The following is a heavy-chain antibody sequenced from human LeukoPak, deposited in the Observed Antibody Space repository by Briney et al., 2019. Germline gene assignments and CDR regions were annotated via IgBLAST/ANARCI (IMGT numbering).Heavy chain of an antibody. J-gene: IGHJ4*02. Sequence: PSETLSLTCTVSGYSISSGYYWGWIRQPPGKGLEWIESMYHSGSTYYNPSLKSRVTMSVDTSKNQFSLKLSSVTAADTAVYYCARVHGYSYGSFDYWGQGTLVTVSS. V-gene: IGHV4-38-2*02. CDR3: ARVHGYSYGSFDY. CDR2: MYHSGST. D-gene: IGHD5-18*01. CDR1: GYSISSGYY.